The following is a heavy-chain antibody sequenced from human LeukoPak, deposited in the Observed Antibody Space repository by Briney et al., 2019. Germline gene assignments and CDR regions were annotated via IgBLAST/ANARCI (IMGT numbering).Heavy chain of an antibody. Sequence: PGGFLRLSCAASGFTVSSNYMSWVRQAPGKGLEWVSVIYSGGSTYYADSVKGRFTISRDNSKNTLYLQMNSLRAEDTAVYYCARGAFDSSGYVGYWGQGTLVTVSS. CDR1: GFTVSSNY. D-gene: IGHD3-22*01. V-gene: IGHV3-53*01. CDR2: IYSGGST. J-gene: IGHJ4*02. CDR3: ARGAFDSSGYVGY.